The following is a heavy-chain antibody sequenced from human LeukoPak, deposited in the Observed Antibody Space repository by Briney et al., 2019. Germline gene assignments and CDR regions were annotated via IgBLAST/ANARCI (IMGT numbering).Heavy chain of an antibody. Sequence: ASVKVSCKASGYTFTSYDINWVRQATGQGLEWMGWMNPNSGNTGYAQKFQGRVTMTRNTSISTAYMGLSSLRSEDTAVYYCARGEGYCSSTSCPLDYWGQGTLVTVSS. D-gene: IGHD2-2*01. CDR3: ARGEGYCSSTSCPLDY. CDR1: GYTFTSYD. V-gene: IGHV1-8*01. CDR2: MNPNSGNT. J-gene: IGHJ4*02.